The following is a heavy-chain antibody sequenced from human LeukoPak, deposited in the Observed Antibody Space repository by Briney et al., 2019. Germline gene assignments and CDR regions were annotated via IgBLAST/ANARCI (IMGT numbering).Heavy chain of an antibody. D-gene: IGHD3-22*01. V-gene: IGHV4-30-4*08. J-gene: IGHJ4*02. Sequence: PSETLSLTCTVSGGSISSGDYYWSWIRQPPGKGLEWIGYIYYSGSTYYKPSLKSRVTISVDTSKNQFSLKLSSVTAADTAVYYCARSWEYYDSSGYQGDSGFDYWGQGTLVTVSS. CDR2: IYYSGST. CDR3: ARSWEYYDSSGYQGDSGFDY. CDR1: GGSISSGDYY.